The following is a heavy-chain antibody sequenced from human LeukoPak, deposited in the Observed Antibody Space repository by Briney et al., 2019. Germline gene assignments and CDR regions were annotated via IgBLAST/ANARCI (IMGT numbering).Heavy chain of an antibody. V-gene: IGHV3-23*01. CDR1: RFTFSSYA. CDR3: AKDQRMVERLGWFDP. CDR2: ISGSGGST. D-gene: IGHD1-1*01. J-gene: IGHJ5*02. Sequence: GASLRLSCAASRFTFSSYAMSWVRQAPGKGLEWVSAISGSGGSTYYADSVKGRFTISRDNSKNTLYLQMNSLRAEDTAVYYCAKDQRMVERLGWFDPWGQGTLVTVSS.